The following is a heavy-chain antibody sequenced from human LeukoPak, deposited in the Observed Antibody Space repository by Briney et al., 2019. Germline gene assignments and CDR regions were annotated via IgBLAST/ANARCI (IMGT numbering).Heavy chain of an antibody. D-gene: IGHD3-16*01. CDR3: AKVINYYDYVWGPLGFDP. CDR2: ISGSGGST. Sequence: GGSLRLSCAASGFTFSSYAMSWVRQAPGKGLEWVSAISGSGGSTYYADSVKGRFTISRDNSKNTLYLQMNNLRAEDTAVYYCAKVINYYDYVWGPLGFDPWGQGTLVTVSS. CDR1: GFTFSSYA. V-gene: IGHV3-23*01. J-gene: IGHJ5*02.